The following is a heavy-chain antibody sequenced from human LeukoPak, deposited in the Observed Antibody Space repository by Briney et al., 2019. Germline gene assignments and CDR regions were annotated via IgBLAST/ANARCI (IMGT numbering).Heavy chain of an antibody. J-gene: IGHJ4*02. Sequence: PGGSLRLSCAASGFTFSSYSMNWVRQAPGKGLEWVSAISGSGGSTYYADSVKGRFTISRDNSKNTLYLQMNSLRAEDTAVYYCAKDALIAAAAAYFDYWGQGTLVTVSS. CDR1: GFTFSSYS. CDR3: AKDALIAAAAAYFDY. V-gene: IGHV3-23*01. D-gene: IGHD6-13*01. CDR2: ISGSGGST.